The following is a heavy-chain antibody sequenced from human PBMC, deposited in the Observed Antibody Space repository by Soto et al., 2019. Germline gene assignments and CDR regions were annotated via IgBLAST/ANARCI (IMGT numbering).Heavy chain of an antibody. CDR1: GGSISSDSYY. V-gene: IGHV4-39*01. CDR2: ISYSGST. D-gene: IGHD6-13*01. J-gene: IGHJ4*02. CDR3: ARHDGSSWYYFDY. Sequence: TSETLSLTCTVSGGSISSDSYYWGWIRQSPEKGLEWIASISYSGSTYYNPSLKSRVTISVDTSKNQFSLKLSSVTAADTAVYYCARHDGSSWYYFDYWGQGTLVTVSS.